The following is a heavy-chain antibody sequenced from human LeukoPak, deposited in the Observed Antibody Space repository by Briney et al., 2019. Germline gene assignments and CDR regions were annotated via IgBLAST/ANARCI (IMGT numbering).Heavy chain of an antibody. CDR1: GFTFSNYW. V-gene: IGHV3-7*03. CDR2: IKQDGSEK. CDR3: ARVLRYCSGGNCYSGGLGYMDV. J-gene: IGHJ6*03. D-gene: IGHD2-15*01. Sequence: AGGSLRLSCAASGFTFSNYWMSWVRQAPGKGLEWLANIKQDGSEKNYVDSVKGRFTISRDNAKNSLYLQMNSLRAEDTAVYYCARVLRYCSGGNCYSGGLGYMDVWGKGTTVTISS.